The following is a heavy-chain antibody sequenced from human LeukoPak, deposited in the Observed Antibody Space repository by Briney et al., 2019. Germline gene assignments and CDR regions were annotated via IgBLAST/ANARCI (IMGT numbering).Heavy chain of an antibody. CDR1: GGSFSAYY. CDR2: INHGGST. D-gene: IGHD2-2*01. Sequence: SETLSLTCAVNGGSFSAYYWNWIRQPPGKGLEWIGEINHGGSTNYNPSLKSRVTISVDTSKNQFSLKLSSVTAADTAVYYCARLRGYCSNTSCPKTLDVWGKGTTVTVSS. CDR3: ARLRGYCSNTSCPKTLDV. J-gene: IGHJ6*04. V-gene: IGHV4-34*01.